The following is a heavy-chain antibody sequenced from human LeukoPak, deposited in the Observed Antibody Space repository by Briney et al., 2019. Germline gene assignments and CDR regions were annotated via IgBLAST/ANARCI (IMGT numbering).Heavy chain of an antibody. CDR2: ISGDGGTI. Sequence: GGSLRLSCAASGFTFSTYAMSWVRQAPGKGLEWVSAISGDGGTIYYADSVKGRFTISRDNSKNTLYLQMNSLRAEDTAVYYCARGVLYYFDYWGQGTLVTVSS. CDR3: ARGVLYYFDY. V-gene: IGHV3-23*01. CDR1: GFTFSTYA. J-gene: IGHJ4*02.